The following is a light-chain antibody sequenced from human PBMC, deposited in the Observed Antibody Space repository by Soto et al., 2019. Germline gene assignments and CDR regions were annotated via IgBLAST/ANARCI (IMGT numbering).Light chain of an antibody. Sequence: QSVLTQPASVSGSPGQSITISCTGTSSDVGGYNYVSWYQQHPGKAPKLMIYDDSNRPSGVSNRFSGSKSGNTASLTISGLQAEDAADYYCSSYTSSSTLVFGGGTKVTVL. CDR1: SSDVGGYNY. CDR3: SSYTSSSTLV. CDR2: DDS. J-gene: IGLJ2*01. V-gene: IGLV2-14*01.